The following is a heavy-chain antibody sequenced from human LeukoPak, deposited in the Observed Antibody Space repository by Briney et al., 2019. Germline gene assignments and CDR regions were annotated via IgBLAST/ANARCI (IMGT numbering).Heavy chain of an antibody. V-gene: IGHV3-9*01. CDR3: AKGDYYKSSGYYGGVDY. CDR1: GFTFDDYA. J-gene: IGHJ4*02. Sequence: GGSLRLSCAASGFTFDDYAMHWVRQAPGKGLEWVSGMSWNSGSIGYVDSVKGRFTISRDNAKNSLYLQMNSLRAEDTALYYCAKGDYYKSSGYYGGVDYWGQGTLVTVSS. CDR2: MSWNSGSI. D-gene: IGHD3-22*01.